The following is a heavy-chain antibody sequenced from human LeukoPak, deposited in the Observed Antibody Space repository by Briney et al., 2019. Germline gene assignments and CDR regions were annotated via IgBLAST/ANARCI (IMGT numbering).Heavy chain of an antibody. D-gene: IGHD2-15*01. J-gene: IGHJ1*01. CDR3: ASDSYSPEYFQH. Sequence: GGSLRLSCAASEFTVSSNYMSWVRQAPGKGLEWVSVIYSGGSTFYADSVKGRFTISRDNSKNTLYLQMNSLRAEDTAVYYCASDSYSPEYFQHWGQGTLVTVSS. V-gene: IGHV3-66*01. CDR2: IYSGGST. CDR1: EFTVSSNY.